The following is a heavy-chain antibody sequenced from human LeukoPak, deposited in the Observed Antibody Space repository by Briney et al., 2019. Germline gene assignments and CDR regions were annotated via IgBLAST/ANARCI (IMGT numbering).Heavy chain of an antibody. V-gene: IGHV1-18*04. Sequence: GASVKVSCTASGYTFTSYGISWVRQAPGQGLEWMGWISAYNGTTNYAQKLQGRVTMTTDTSTSTAYMELRSLRSDDAAVYYCAREESGWYVPPYYWGQGTLVTVSS. D-gene: IGHD6-19*01. J-gene: IGHJ4*02. CDR1: GYTFTSYG. CDR3: AREESGWYVPPYY. CDR2: ISAYNGTT.